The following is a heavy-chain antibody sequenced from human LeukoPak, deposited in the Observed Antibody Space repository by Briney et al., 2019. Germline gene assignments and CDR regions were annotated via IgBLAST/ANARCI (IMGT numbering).Heavy chain of an antibody. CDR1: GFTFSNAW. CDR3: TTDANSSGYYHDFDH. J-gene: IGHJ4*02. Sequence: PGGSLRLSCAASGFTFSNAWMSWVRQAPGKGLEWVGRLKTKADGETTDYAAPVKGRFTISRDDSKNTLYLQMNSLKTEDTAVYYCTTDANSSGYYHDFDHWGQGTLVTVSP. D-gene: IGHD3-22*01. V-gene: IGHV3-15*01. CDR2: LKTKADGETT.